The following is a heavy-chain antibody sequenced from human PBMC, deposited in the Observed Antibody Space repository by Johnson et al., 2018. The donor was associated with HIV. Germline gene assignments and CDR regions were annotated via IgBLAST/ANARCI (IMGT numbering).Heavy chain of an antibody. J-gene: IGHJ3*02. CDR3: AKELGPTDAFDI. CDR2: ISYDGSNR. Sequence: QVQLVESGGGVVQPGRSLRISCAASGFTFGSYAMHWVRQAPGRGLEWVAVISYDGSNRNYADSVKGRFTISRDNSKNTLYLQMNSLRAEDMALYYCAKELGPTDAFDIWGQGTMVTVSS. CDR1: GFTFGSYA. V-gene: IGHV3-30*04.